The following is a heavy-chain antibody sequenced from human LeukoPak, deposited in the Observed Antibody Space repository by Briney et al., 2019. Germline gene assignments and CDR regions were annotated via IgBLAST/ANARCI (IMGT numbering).Heavy chain of an antibody. D-gene: IGHD3-3*02. CDR1: DYPISSGYF. Sequence: PSETLSLTCSVSDYPISSGYFWGWIRQPPGKGLEWIATISHSGSTYFNPSLKSRVIVSIDTSKNQFSLRLTSVTAADTAVYYCAGLHFALAEEFGPWGQGTLVTVSS. CDR2: ISHSGST. J-gene: IGHJ5*02. V-gene: IGHV4-38-2*01. CDR3: AGLHFALAEEFGP.